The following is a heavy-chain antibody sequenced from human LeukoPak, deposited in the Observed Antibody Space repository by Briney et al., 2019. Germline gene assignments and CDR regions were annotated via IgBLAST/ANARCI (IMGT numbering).Heavy chain of an antibody. J-gene: IGHJ3*02. Sequence: ASVKVSCKASGYTFTSYDINWVRQATGQGLEWMGWMNPNSGNTGYAQKFQGRVTMTRDTSISTAYMELSSLRSEDTAVYYCARVLLTDRVDAFDIWGQGTMVTVSS. D-gene: IGHD2-15*01. CDR1: GYTFTSYD. CDR3: ARVLLTDRVDAFDI. CDR2: MNPNSGNT. V-gene: IGHV1-8*01.